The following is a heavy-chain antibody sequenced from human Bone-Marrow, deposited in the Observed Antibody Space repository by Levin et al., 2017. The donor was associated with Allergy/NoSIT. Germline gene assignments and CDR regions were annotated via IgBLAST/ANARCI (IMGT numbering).Heavy chain of an antibody. CDR1: GYSFTSYW. J-gene: IGHJ4*02. V-gene: IGHV5-51*01. D-gene: IGHD2-15*01. CDR2: IYPGDSDT. CDR3: ARYCSGGSCYEGVFDY. Sequence: KVSCKGSGYSFTSYWIGWVRQMPGKGLEWMGIIYPGDSDTRYSPSFQGQVTISADKSISTAYLQWSSLKASDTAMYYCARYCSGGSCYEGVFDYWGQGTLVTVSS.